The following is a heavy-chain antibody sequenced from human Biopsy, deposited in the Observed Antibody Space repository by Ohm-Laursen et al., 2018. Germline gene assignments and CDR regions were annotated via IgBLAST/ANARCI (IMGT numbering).Heavy chain of an antibody. CDR1: GASVKTSGYF. CDR2: ISYNEKT. Sequence: TLSLTCGVSGASVKTSGYFWAWIRQRPGKGLEWIGYISYNEKTHYNPSLTSRLAISFDTSNNRYSLQLRSVSVADTAVYYWVKGPKTGTAEALCFDLWGRGSPVTVPS. D-gene: IGHD1-14*01. V-gene: IGHV4-31*11. CDR3: VKGPKTGTAEALCFDL. J-gene: IGHJ2*01.